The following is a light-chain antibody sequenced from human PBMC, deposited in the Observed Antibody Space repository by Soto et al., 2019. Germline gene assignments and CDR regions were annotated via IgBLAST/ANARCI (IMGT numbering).Light chain of an antibody. CDR3: GADHVCGSNLVVV. J-gene: IGLJ2*01. CDR2: VGTGGIVG. V-gene: IGLV9-49*01. Sequence: QPVLTQPPSASASLGASVTLTCTLSSGYSNYKVDWYQQRPGKGPRFVMRVGTGGIVGSKGDGIPDRFSVLGSGLNGYLTVKNIQEEDESDYYCGADHVCGSNLVVVFGGGTKLTVL. CDR1: SGYSNYK.